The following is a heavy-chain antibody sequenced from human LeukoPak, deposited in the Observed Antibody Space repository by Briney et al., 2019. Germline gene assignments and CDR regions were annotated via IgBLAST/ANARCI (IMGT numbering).Heavy chain of an antibody. V-gene: IGHV3-21*01. Sequence: GGSLRLSCAASGFTFSSYSMNWVRQAPGKGLGWVSSISSSSSYIYYADSVKGRFTISRDNAKNSLYLQMNSLRAEDTAVYYCARDSSGWYYFDYWGQGTLVTVSS. CDR1: GFTFSSYS. CDR3: ARDSSGWYYFDY. D-gene: IGHD6-19*01. J-gene: IGHJ4*02. CDR2: ISSSSSYI.